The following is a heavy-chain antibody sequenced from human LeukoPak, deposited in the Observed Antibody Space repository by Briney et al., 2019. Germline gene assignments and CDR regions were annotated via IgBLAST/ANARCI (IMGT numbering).Heavy chain of an antibody. CDR1: GGSISSGGYY. CDR3: ARVRGYSYGELDY. V-gene: IGHV4-31*03. J-gene: IGHJ4*02. Sequence: SETLSLTCTVSGGSISSGGYYWSWIRQHPGKGLEWIGHISYSGSTYYNPSLNSRVTISVGTSKSQFSLKLSSVTAADTAVYYCARVRGYSYGELDYWGQGTLVTVSS. D-gene: IGHD5-18*01. CDR2: ISYSGST.